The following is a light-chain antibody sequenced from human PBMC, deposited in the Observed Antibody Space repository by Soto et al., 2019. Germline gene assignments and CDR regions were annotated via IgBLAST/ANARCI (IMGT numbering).Light chain of an antibody. J-gene: IGKJ4*01. CDR2: GAS. CDR1: QSVGCS. V-gene: IGKV3-15*01. CDR3: QQRSNWPLT. Sequence: EKMMNQPPAAQSVTPGERVTLSCRASQSVGCSLAWYRQKPGQAPSLLVYGASTRATGIPARFSGSGSGTEFTLPISSLQSDDFAAYYCQQRSNWPLTFGGGTKVDIK.